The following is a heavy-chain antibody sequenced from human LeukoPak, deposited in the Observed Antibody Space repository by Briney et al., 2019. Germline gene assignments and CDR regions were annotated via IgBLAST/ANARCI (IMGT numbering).Heavy chain of an antibody. CDR3: ARDRYSSSWYPPYYYYYYMDV. CDR1: GGSISSYY. J-gene: IGHJ6*03. V-gene: IGHV4-4*07. CDR2: IYTSRST. Sequence: KPSETLSLTCTVSGGSISSYYWSWIRQPAGKGLEWIGRIYTSRSTNYNPSLKSRVTMSVDTSKNQFSLKLSSVTAADTAVYYCARDRYSSSWYPPYYYYYYMDVWGKGTTVTVSS. D-gene: IGHD6-13*01.